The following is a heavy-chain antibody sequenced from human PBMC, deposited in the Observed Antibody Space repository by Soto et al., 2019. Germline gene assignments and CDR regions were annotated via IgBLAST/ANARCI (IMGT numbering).Heavy chain of an antibody. CDR1: GFTFSSYA. CDR2: ISGSGGST. D-gene: IGHD5-18*01. CDR3: AKDAPREVDTAMVGEIDY. Sequence: EVQLLESGGGLVQPGGSLRLSCAASGFTFSSYAMSWVRQAPGKGLEWVSAISGSGGSTYYADSVKGRFTISRDNSKNTLYLQMNSLRAEDTAVYYCAKDAPREVDTAMVGEIDYWGQGTLVTVSS. V-gene: IGHV3-23*01. J-gene: IGHJ4*02.